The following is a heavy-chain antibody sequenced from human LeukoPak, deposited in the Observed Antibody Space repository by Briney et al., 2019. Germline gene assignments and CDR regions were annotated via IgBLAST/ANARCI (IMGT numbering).Heavy chain of an antibody. Sequence: SETLSLTCTVSGYFISSGYYWGWFRQPLGKGLEWLVIIYHSGTTYYNPTLRSRVTISVHTSTNQFSLKLTSVTAADTAVYYCARGGRRRIKDAFYLRGQGTMVPVSS. CDR1: GYFISSGYY. J-gene: IGHJ3*01. D-gene: IGHD2/OR15-2a*01. CDR3: ARGGRRRIKDAFYL. V-gene: IGHV4-38-2*02. CDR2: IYHSGTT.